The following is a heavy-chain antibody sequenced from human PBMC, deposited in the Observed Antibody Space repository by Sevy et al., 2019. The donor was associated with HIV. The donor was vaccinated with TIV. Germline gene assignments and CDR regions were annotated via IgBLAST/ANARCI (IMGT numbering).Heavy chain of an antibody. J-gene: IGHJ4*02. D-gene: IGHD6-13*01. V-gene: IGHV3-30*04. Sequence: GGSLRLSCAASGFTFSSYAMHWVRQAPGKGLEWVAVISYDGSNKYYADSVKGRFTISRDNSKNTLYLQMNSLRAEDKAVYNCARGAAGRKYFEYWGQGNLVTVSS. CDR3: ARGAAGRKYFEY. CDR1: GFTFSSYA. CDR2: ISYDGSNK.